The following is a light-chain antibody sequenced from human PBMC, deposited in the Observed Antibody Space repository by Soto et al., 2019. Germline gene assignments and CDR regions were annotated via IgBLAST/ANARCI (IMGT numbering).Light chain of an antibody. Sequence: DIRMTQSPSTLSASVGDRVTITGRASQSISSWLAWYQQKPGKAPKLLIYDASSLESGVPSRFSGSGSGTEFTLTISSLQPDDFATYYCQQYNSYWTFGQGTKVEIK. CDR1: QSISSW. J-gene: IGKJ1*01. CDR3: QQYNSYWT. CDR2: DAS. V-gene: IGKV1-5*01.